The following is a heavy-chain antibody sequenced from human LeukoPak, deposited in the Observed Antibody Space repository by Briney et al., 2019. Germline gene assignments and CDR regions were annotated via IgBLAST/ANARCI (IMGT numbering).Heavy chain of an antibody. V-gene: IGHV4-61*02. CDR3: ARGRTPTIFGVLFDY. CDR1: GASISSGDYY. D-gene: IGHD3-3*01. CDR2: IYTGGST. Sequence: SQTLSLTCTVSGASISSGDYYWSWIRQPAGKGLEWIGRIYTGGSTNYNPSLKSRVTISVDTSKNQFSLKLSSVTAADTAVYYCARGRTPTIFGVLFDYWGQGTLVTVSS. J-gene: IGHJ4*02.